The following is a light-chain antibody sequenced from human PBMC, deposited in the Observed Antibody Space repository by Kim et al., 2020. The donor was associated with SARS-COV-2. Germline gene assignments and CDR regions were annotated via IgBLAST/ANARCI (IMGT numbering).Light chain of an antibody. CDR1: QSLVYSDGNTY. Sequence: PASISCRSSQSLVYSDGNTYLTWFHQRQGQSPRRLVYKVSSRDSGVPDRVSGSGSGTDFTLRISRVEAEDVGIYYCMQGTHWPPTFGQGTKVDIK. V-gene: IGKV2-30*01. CDR3: MQGTHWPPT. J-gene: IGKJ1*01. CDR2: KVS.